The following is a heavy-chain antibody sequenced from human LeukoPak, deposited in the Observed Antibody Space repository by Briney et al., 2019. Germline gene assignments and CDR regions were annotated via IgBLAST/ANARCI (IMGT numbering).Heavy chain of an antibody. J-gene: IGHJ3*02. CDR1: GFTFSSYG. V-gene: IGHV3-30*02. CDR3: AKDPVGAIIYAFDI. Sequence: GGSLRLSCVASGFTFSSYGMHWVRQAPGKGLEWVAFIRYDESNKYYADSVMGRFTISRDNSKNTLYLQMNSLRAEDTAVYYCAKDPVGAIIYAFDIWGQGTMVTVSS. D-gene: IGHD1-26*01. CDR2: IRYDESNK.